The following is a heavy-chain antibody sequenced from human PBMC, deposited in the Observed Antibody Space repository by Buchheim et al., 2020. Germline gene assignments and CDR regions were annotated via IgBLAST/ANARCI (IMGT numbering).Heavy chain of an antibody. CDR2: ISASGSTI. V-gene: IGHV3-48*03. Sequence: EVNLVESGGDWVQPGGSLRLSCAASGFTFSSYEMNWVRQAPGKGLEWISYISASGSTIYYADSVKGRFTISRDNAKNSLFLQMNSLRVEDTAIYCCARDPLDSNLYYYYYGMDVWGRGTT. J-gene: IGHJ6*02. CDR1: GFTFSSYE. CDR3: ARDPLDSNLYYYYYGMDV.